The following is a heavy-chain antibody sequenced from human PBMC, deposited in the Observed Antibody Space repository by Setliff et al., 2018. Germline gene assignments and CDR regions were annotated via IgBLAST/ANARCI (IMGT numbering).Heavy chain of an antibody. Sequence: QPGGSLRLSCVVSGFSFSNHGMTWVRQAPGKGLEWISYISTSSGTRYYADSVKGRFTISRDNANQSLYLQMNSLRAEDTAVYYCARLALTGYDSSGYYYALEYYYYMDVWGEGTTVTVSS. CDR3: ARLALTGYDSSGYYYALEYYYYMDV. V-gene: IGHV3-48*01. CDR1: GFSFSNHG. D-gene: IGHD3-22*01. J-gene: IGHJ6*03. CDR2: ISTSSGTR.